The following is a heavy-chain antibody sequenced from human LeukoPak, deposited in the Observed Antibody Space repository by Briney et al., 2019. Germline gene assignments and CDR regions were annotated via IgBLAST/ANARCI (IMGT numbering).Heavy chain of an antibody. Sequence: GGSLRLSCSPSGFTFSDYSLLWVRQAPGKGLGWLSAISHNSVSIFYADSVKGRFTISRDNAKNSLFWQMNSLSAEDTAVYYCARGGPLITRDLDYWGQGTLVTVSS. CDR2: ISHNSVSI. J-gene: IGHJ4*02. CDR3: ARGGPLITRDLDY. CDR1: GFTFSDYS. D-gene: IGHD3-16*01. V-gene: IGHV3-21*01.